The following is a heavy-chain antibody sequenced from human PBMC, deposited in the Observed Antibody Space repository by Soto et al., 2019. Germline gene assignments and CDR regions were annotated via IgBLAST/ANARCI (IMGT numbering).Heavy chain of an antibody. V-gene: IGHV4-34*01. J-gene: IGHJ6*02. CDR2: INHSGST. CDR1: GGSFSGYY. Sequence: PSETLSLTCAVYGGSFSGYYWSWIRQPPGKGLEWIGEINHSGSTNYNPSLKSRVTISVDTSKNQFSLKLSSVTAADTAVYYCARERGSSSWEYGMDVWGQGTTVTVS. CDR3: ARERGSSSWEYGMDV. D-gene: IGHD6-13*01.